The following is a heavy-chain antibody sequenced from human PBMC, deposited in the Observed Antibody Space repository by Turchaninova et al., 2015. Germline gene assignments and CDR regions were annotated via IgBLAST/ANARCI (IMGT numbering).Heavy chain of an antibody. Sequence: GEKPEASVKVSCKASGYTFTNYAIHWVRQAPGQGLEGMGWINPGNGDTRYSQEFQGRVTFTRDTNATTVQMHLSSLRSEDTAVYYCARDNYGGRGVVTDLEYWGQRTLVTVSS. D-gene: IGHD4-23*01. CDR2: INPGNGDT. V-gene: IGHV1-3*01. CDR3: ARDNYGGRGVVTDLEY. CDR1: GYTFTNYA. J-gene: IGHJ4*02.